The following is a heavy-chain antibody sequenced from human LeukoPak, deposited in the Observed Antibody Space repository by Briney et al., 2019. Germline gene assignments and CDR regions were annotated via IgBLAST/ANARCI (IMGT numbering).Heavy chain of an antibody. J-gene: IGHJ4*02. CDR3: ARDGAYGSGSYYPFDY. CDR2: IFYNGNT. CDR1: GGSISSYY. Sequence: SETLSLTCAVSGGSISSYYWSWIRQPPGKGLEWIGYIFYNGNTNYNPSLRSRVTTSLDTSKNQFSLKLTSVTAADTAVYYCARDGAYGSGSYYPFDYWGQGTLVTVSS. D-gene: IGHD3-10*01. V-gene: IGHV4-59*01.